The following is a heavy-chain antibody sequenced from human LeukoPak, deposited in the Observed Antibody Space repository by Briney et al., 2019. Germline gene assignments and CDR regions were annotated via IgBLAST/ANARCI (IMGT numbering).Heavy chain of an antibody. CDR3: ARQSSGYGLYYFDY. V-gene: IGHV4-34*01. CDR2: INHCGST. CDR1: GVSFSGYY. D-gene: IGHD3-22*01. Sequence: PSETLSLTCAVYGVSFSGYYWSWIRQPPGKGLEWVGEINHCGSTNYNPSLKSRVTISVDTSKNQFSLKLSSVTAADTAVYYCARQSSGYGLYYFDYWGQGTLVTVSS. J-gene: IGHJ4*02.